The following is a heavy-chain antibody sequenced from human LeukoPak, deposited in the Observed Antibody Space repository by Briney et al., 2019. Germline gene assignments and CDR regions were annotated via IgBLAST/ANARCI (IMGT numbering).Heavy chain of an antibody. CDR1: GFTFSNHG. CDR3: AKDDAWLRFGE. D-gene: IGHD3-10*01. CDR2: ISPSGDIT. V-gene: IGHV3-23*01. Sequence: QPGGTLRLSCAASGFTFSNHGMNWVRQAPGKGLEWVSGISPSGDITYYADSVKGRFTISRDNSKNTLYLEVISPTAEDTAVYYCAKDDAWLRFGEWSQGTLVTVSS. J-gene: IGHJ4*02.